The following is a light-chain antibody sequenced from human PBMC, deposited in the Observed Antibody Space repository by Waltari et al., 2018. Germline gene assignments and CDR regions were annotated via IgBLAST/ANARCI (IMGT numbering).Light chain of an antibody. Sequence: LTQPPSASESPGQSVTISCTGTSSDVGDYDFVSWYQHHPGKAPKIMIYEVSKRPSGVPDRFSGSKSGSTASLTVSGLQAEDEATYYCSSYAGSNTWVFGGGTKLTVL. CDR1: SSDVGDYDF. CDR3: SSYAGSNTWV. CDR2: EVS. V-gene: IGLV2-8*01. J-gene: IGLJ3*02.